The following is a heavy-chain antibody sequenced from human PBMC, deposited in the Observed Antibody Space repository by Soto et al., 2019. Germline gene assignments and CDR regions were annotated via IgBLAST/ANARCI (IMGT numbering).Heavy chain of an antibody. CDR1: GGSIRNYY. D-gene: IGHD6-13*01. Sequence: QVQLQESGPGLLKPSETLSLTCTVSGGSIRNYYWSWIRQPPGKGLDWIGYIYYSGRTNYNPSLKSRVTISLDTSKNQVSLKLSSVTAADTAIYYCARDHRDYSSIWYSDYHYSGMDVWGQGTTVTVSS. J-gene: IGHJ6*02. CDR2: IYYSGRT. CDR3: ARDHRDYSSIWYSDYHYSGMDV. V-gene: IGHV4-59*01.